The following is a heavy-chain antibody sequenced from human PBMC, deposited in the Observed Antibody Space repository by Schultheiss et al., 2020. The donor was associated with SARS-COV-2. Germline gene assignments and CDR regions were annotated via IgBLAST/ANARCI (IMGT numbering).Heavy chain of an antibody. D-gene: IGHD3-22*01. CDR1: GGSISSSNW. Sequence: SETLSLTCAVSGGSISSSNWWSWVRQPPGKGLEWIGEIYHSGSTNYNPSLKSRVTISVDKSKNQFSLKLSSVTAADTAVYYCARMERNFYYETNGYSGYYYFMDVWGQGTTVTVSS. J-gene: IGHJ6*02. CDR2: IYHSGST. V-gene: IGHV4-4*02. CDR3: ARMERNFYYETNGYSGYYYFMDV.